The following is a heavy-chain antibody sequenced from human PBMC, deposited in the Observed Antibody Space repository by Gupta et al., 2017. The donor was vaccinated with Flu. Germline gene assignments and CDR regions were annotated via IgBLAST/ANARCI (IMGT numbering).Heavy chain of an antibody. V-gene: IGHV3-33*01. D-gene: IGHD3-22*01. CDR3: ASTTKDYYDSSGGVGL. J-gene: IGHJ4*02. CDR2: IWYDGSNK. Sequence: PGKGLEWVAVIWYDGSNKYYADSVKGRFTISRDNSKNTLYLQMNSLRAEDTAVYYCASTTKDYYDSSGGVGLWGQGTLVTVSS.